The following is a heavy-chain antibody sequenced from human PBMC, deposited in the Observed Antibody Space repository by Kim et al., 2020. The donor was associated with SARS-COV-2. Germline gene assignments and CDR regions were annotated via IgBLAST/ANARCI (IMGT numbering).Heavy chain of an antibody. D-gene: IGHD3-9*01. CDR3: ARGGANDVLRYFDWLLFRAFYGMDV. CDR1: GGSISSSSYY. V-gene: IGHV4-39*01. J-gene: IGHJ6*02. CDR2: IYYSGST. Sequence: SETLSLTCTVSGGSISSSSYYWGWIRQPPGKGLEWIGSIYYSGSTYYNPSLKSRVTISVDTSKNQFSLKLSSVTAADTAVYYCARGGANDVLRYFDWLLFRAFYGMDVWGQGTTVTVSS.